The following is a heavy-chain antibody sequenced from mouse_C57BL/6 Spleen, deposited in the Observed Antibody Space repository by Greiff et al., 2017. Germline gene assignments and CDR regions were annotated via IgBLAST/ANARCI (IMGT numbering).Heavy chain of an antibody. Sequence: VQLQQSGPELVKPGASVKISCKASGYAFSSSWMNWVKQRPGKGLEWIGRIYPGDGDTNYNGKFKGKATLTADKSSSTAYMQLSSLTSEDSAVYFCATPPGYGSSYGDFDDWGQGTTLTVSS. J-gene: IGHJ2*01. V-gene: IGHV1-82*01. CDR1: GYAFSSSW. D-gene: IGHD1-1*01. CDR3: ATPPGYGSSYGDFDD. CDR2: IYPGDGDT.